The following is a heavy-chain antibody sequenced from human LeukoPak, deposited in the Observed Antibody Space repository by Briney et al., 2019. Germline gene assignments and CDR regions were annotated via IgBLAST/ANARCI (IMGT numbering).Heavy chain of an antibody. D-gene: IGHD5-18*01. J-gene: IGHJ4*02. CDR1: GFTFSSYG. CDR2: IWYDGSNK. CDR3: AGALRPDTALALY. Sequence: ESGGSLRLSCAASGFTFSSYGMHWVRQAPGKGLEWVAVIWYDGSNKYYADSVKGRFTISRDNSKNTLYLQMNSLRAEDTAVYYCAGALRPDTALALYWGQGTLVTVSS. V-gene: IGHV3-33*01.